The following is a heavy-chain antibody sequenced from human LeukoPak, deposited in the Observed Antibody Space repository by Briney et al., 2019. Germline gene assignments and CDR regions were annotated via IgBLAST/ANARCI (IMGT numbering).Heavy chain of an antibody. CDR1: GYCFTSYW. D-gene: IGHD1-26*01. CDR2: IYPGDFDT. V-gene: IGHV5-51*03. J-gene: IGHJ4*02. Sequence: KPGESLKTSCKGSGYCFTSYWIGLLRHMPVKGLEWMGIIYPGDFDTRYSPSFQGQVTISADKSIRTAYPQWSSVKASDTAMYYCARLDRGGSYYFDYWGQGTLVTVSS. CDR3: ARLDRGGSYYFDY.